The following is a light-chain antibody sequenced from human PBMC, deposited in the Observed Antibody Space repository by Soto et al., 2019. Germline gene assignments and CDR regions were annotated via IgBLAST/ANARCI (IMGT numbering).Light chain of an antibody. CDR1: QNIGSY. J-gene: IGKJ4*01. Sequence: EIVLTQSPGTLSLSPGERAILSYRASQNIGSYLALYQQKPGQAPRLLIYDASNRATGIRARFSGSGYGTDFTLTIRSLEPEDFALYYCHQRSNWPLTFGGGTKVDIK. V-gene: IGKV3-11*01. CDR2: DAS. CDR3: HQRSNWPLT.